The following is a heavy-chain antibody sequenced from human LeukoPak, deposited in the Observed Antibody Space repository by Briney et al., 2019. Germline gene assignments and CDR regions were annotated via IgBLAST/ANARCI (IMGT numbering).Heavy chain of an antibody. CDR3: ARGPHSGSYYRRTDYFDY. D-gene: IGHD1-26*01. CDR1: GYTFTGYY. V-gene: IGHV1-69*05. CDR2: IIPIFGTA. J-gene: IGHJ4*02. Sequence: GASVRVSCKASGYTFTGYYMHWVRQAPGQGLEWMGGIIPIFGTANYAQKFQGRVTITTDESTSTAYMELSSLRSEDTAVYYCARGPHSGSYYRRTDYFDYWGQGTLVTVSS.